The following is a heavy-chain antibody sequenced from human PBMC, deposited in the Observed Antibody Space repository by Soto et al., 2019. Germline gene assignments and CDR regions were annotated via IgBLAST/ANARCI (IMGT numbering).Heavy chain of an antibody. D-gene: IGHD5-12*01. CDR2: IYHTGST. Sequence: SETLSLTCAVSGHSISSGFYYWVWLRQPPGKGLEWIGSIYHTGSTYYNPSLKSRVSMSVDTSKNQLSLKLTSVTAADTAVYYCARYGYRYSERFVDYWGKGTMVT. CDR1: GHSISSGFYY. V-gene: IGHV4-38-2*01. CDR3: ARYGYRYSERFVDY. J-gene: IGHJ4*02.